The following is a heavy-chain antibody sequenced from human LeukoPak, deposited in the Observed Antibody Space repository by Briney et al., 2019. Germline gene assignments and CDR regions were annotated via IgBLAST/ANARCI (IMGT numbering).Heavy chain of an antibody. Sequence: PGGSLRLSCAASGFSLSHYAMNWVRQAPGKGLEWVSAISGSDDSPHYADSVKGRFTISRDNSKNTLYLQMDSLRADDTAVYYCASRPVPSLGPLGYWGQGTLVTVSS. V-gene: IGHV3-23*01. CDR1: GFSLSHYA. D-gene: IGHD2-2*01. CDR3: ASRPVPSLGPLGY. J-gene: IGHJ4*02. CDR2: ISGSDDSP.